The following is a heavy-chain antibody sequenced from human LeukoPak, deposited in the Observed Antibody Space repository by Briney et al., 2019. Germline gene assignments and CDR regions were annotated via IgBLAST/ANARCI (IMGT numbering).Heavy chain of an antibody. CDR2: IYTSGST. V-gene: IGHV4-61*02. J-gene: IGHJ4*02. CDR3: ARESVGEYYYDSSGYYGY. D-gene: IGHD3-22*01. CDR1: GGSISSGSYY. Sequence: PSETLSLTCTVSGGSISSGSYYWSWIRQPAGKGLEWSGRIYTSGSTNYNPSPKSRVTISVDTSKNQFSLKLSSVTAADTAVYYCARESVGEYYYDSSGYYGYWGQGTLVTVSS.